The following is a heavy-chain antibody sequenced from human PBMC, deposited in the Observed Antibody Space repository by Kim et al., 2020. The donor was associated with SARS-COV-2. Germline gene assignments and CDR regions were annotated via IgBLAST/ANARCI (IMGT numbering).Heavy chain of an antibody. V-gene: IGHV3-30*01. D-gene: IGHD6-6*01. Sequence: FTISRDNSKNTLYLQMNSLRAEDTAVYYCARDGPLRSQLVDYYYYYMDVWGKGTTVTVSS. J-gene: IGHJ6*03. CDR3: ARDGPLRSQLVDYYYYYMDV.